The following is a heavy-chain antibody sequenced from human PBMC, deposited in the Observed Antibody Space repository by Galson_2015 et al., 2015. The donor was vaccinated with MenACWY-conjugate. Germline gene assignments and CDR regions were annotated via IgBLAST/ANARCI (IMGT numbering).Heavy chain of an antibody. Sequence: CAISGDSVSSNSAAWNWIRQSPSRGFEWLGRTYYRSQWHYDYAVSVKGRMTINPDTSKNEISLQLHSVTPEDTAVYYCAREGSSRYHSGYFCCASWGQGTLVTVSS. J-gene: IGHJ5*02. V-gene: IGHV6-1*01. CDR3: AREGSSRYHSGYFCCAS. CDR2: TYYRSQWHY. CDR1: GDSVSSNSAA. D-gene: IGHD3-22*01.